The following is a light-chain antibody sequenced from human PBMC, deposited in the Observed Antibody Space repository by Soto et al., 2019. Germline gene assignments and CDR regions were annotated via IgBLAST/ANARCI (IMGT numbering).Light chain of an antibody. Sequence: QSALTQPASVSGSPGQSITISCTGTSSDVGGYNYVSWYQQHPGKAPKLMIYEVSNRPSGVSNRFSGSKSGNTASLTISGLQDADEADYYCSSYTRSSALVFGGGTNLT. CDR3: SSYTRSSALV. CDR2: EVS. V-gene: IGLV2-14*01. J-gene: IGLJ3*02. CDR1: SSDVGGYNY.